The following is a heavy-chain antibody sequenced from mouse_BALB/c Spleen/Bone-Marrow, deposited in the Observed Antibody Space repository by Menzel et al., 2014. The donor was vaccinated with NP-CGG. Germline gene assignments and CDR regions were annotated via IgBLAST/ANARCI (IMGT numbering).Heavy chain of an antibody. CDR1: GYTFSSYW. Sequence: QVQLKQSGAELMKPGASVKISCKATGYTFSSYWLEWVIQRPGHGLEWIGEILPGSGSFNYNEKFKGKATVTADTSSNIAYMQLSSLTSEDSAVYYCARWHYGNYYYAMDYWGQGTSVTVSS. CDR2: ILPGSGSF. V-gene: IGHV1-9*01. J-gene: IGHJ4*01. CDR3: ARWHYGNYYYAMDY. D-gene: IGHD2-1*01.